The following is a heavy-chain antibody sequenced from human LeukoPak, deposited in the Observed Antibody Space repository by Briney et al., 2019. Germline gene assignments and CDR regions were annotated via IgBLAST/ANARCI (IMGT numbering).Heavy chain of an antibody. Sequence: PGGSLRLSCAAAGFTFSNAWMTWVRQAPGKGLEWVGRIKSISDGGTTDYAAHVKGRLTNSRDDSQNTLYLQMNSLKTQDTAVYYCTTDYNYAVPWGQATLVTVSS. J-gene: IGHJ5*02. CDR1: GFTFSNAW. CDR3: TTDYNYAVP. CDR2: IKSISDGGTT. D-gene: IGHD5-18*01. V-gene: IGHV3-15*01.